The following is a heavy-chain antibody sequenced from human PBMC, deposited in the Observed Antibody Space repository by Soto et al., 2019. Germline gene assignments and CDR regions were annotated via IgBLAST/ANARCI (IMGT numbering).Heavy chain of an antibody. Sequence: SVKVSCKASGFTFTSSAVQWVRQARGQRLEWIGWIVVGSGNTNYAQKFQERVTITRDMSTSTAYMELSSLRSEDTAVYYCAAGGIAAPPGMDVWGQGTTVTVSS. CDR1: GFTFTSSA. D-gene: IGHD6-13*01. V-gene: IGHV1-58*01. CDR3: AAGGIAAPPGMDV. CDR2: IVVGSGNT. J-gene: IGHJ6*02.